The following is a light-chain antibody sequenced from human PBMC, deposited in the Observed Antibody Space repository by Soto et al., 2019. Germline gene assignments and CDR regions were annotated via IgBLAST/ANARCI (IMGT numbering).Light chain of an antibody. Sequence: EIVLTQSPATLSLSPGEGATLSCRASQSVSSYLAWYQQKPGQAPRLLIYDASNRATGVPARFGGGGSGTXXXXXXXSLEPEDFAVYYCQQRSDWPVTFGLGTKV. V-gene: IGKV3-11*01. J-gene: IGKJ1*01. CDR3: QQRSDWPVT. CDR1: QSVSSY. CDR2: DAS.